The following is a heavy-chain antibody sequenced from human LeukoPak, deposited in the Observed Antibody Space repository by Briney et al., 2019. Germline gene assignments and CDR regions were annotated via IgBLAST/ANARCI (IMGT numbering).Heavy chain of an antibody. V-gene: IGHV1-69*13. Sequence: GASVKVSCKASGGTFSSYAISWVRQAPGQGLEWMGGIIPIFSTANYAQKFQGRVTTTADESTSTAYMELSSLRSEDTAVYYCERVARFLEGGFDPWGQGTLVTVSS. CDR2: IIPIFSTA. CDR3: ERVARFLEGGFDP. CDR1: GGTFSSYA. J-gene: IGHJ5*02. D-gene: IGHD3-3*01.